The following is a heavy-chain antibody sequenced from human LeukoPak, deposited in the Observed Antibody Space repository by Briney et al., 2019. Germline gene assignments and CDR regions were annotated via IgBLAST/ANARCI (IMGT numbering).Heavy chain of an antibody. V-gene: IGHV3-11*05. CDR2: ISSSSSYT. CDR1: GFTFSDYY. Sequence: KSWGSLRLSCAASGFTFSDYYMSWIRQAPGKGLEWVSYISSSSSYTNYADSVKGRFTISRDNAKNSLYLQMNILRAEDTAVYYCARVMGSSHYGMDVWGQGTTVTVSS. J-gene: IGHJ6*02. CDR3: ARVMGSSHYGMDV. D-gene: IGHD3-10*01.